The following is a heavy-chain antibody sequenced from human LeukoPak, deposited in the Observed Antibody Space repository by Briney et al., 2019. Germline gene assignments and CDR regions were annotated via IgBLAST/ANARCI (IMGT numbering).Heavy chain of an antibody. CDR3: ARDYSGGVGASDY. J-gene: IGHJ4*02. V-gene: IGHV3-11*05. Sequence: GGSLRLSCAASGFTFSDSYMIWIRQPPGKGLEWVSYISSGTTYTIYADSVKGRFTISRDNAKNSLYLQMNSLRAEDTAVYYCARDYSGGVGASDYWGQGTLVTVSS. D-gene: IGHD1-26*01. CDR2: ISSGTTYT. CDR1: GFTFSDSY.